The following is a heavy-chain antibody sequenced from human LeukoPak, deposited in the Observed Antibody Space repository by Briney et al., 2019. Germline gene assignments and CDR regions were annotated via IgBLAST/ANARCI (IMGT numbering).Heavy chain of an antibody. Sequence: SETLSLTCTVSGGSISSSSYYWGWIRQPPGKGLEWIGSIYYSGSTYYNPSLKSRVTISVDTSKNQFSLKLSSVTAADTAVYYCAAGGYSSVDYWGQGTLVTVSS. J-gene: IGHJ4*02. V-gene: IGHV4-39*01. CDR1: GGSISSSSYY. D-gene: IGHD6-19*01. CDR3: AAGGYSSVDY. CDR2: IYYSGST.